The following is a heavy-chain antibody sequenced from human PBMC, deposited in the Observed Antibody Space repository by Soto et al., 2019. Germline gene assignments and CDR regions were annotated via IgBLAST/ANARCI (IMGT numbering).Heavy chain of an antibody. D-gene: IGHD3-22*01. V-gene: IGHV4-34*01. CDR2: INHSGST. CDR1: GGSFSGYY. Sequence: ESLSRAGAVYGGSFSGYYWSGIRQPPGKGLEWIGEINHSGSTNYNPSLKSRVTISVDTSKNQFSLKLSSVTAADTAVYYCAREGVLTMIVATGYRRARNWFDPWGQGTLVTVYS. J-gene: IGHJ5*02. CDR3: AREGVLTMIVATGYRRARNWFDP.